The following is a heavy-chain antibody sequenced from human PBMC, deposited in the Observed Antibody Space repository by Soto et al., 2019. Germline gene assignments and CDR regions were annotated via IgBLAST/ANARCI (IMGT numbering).Heavy chain of an antibody. CDR2: ISYDGSNK. V-gene: IGHV3-30*18. J-gene: IGHJ4*02. D-gene: IGHD5-12*01. CDR3: AKLSGYDRRGMDY. CDR1: GFTFSSYG. Sequence: QVQLVESGGGVVQPGRSLRLSCAASGFTFSSYGMHWVRQAPGKGLEWVAVISYDGSNKYYADSVKGRFTISRDNSKNTLYRQMNSLSAEDTAVYYCAKLSGYDRRGMDYWGQGSLVTVSS.